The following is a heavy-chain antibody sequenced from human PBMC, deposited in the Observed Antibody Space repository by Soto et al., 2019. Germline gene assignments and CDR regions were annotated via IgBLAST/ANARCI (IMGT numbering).Heavy chain of an antibody. CDR2: IIGNGDTT. Sequence: GGSLRLSCAASGFPFSNFSISWVRPAPGKGLEWVSGIIGNGDTTYYADSVKGRFTISRDKSKTTLYLQMNSLRAEDTAIYYSAKEGGYSFGPGNYYGMDVWGQGTTVTVSS. CDR1: GFPFSNFS. J-gene: IGHJ6*02. CDR3: AKEGGYSFGPGNYYGMDV. D-gene: IGHD5-18*01. V-gene: IGHV3-23*01.